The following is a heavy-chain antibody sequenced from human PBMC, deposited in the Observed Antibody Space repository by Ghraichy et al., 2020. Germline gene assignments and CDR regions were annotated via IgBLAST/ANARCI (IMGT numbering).Heavy chain of an antibody. Sequence: SVKVSCKASGGTFSSYAISWVRQAPGQGLEWMGGIIPIFGTANYAQKFQGRVTITADKSTSTAYMELSSLRSEDTAVYYCARGQTWYSGSYYSSYYYGMDVWGQGTTVTVSS. CDR3: ARGQTWYSGSYYSSYYYGMDV. CDR2: IIPIFGTA. V-gene: IGHV1-69*06. CDR1: GGTFSSYA. J-gene: IGHJ6*02. D-gene: IGHD1-26*01.